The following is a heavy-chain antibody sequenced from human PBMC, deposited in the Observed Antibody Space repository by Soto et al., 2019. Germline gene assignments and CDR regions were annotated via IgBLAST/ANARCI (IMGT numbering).Heavy chain of an antibody. D-gene: IGHD1-20*01. CDR3: ARYKSNYYYGMDV. V-gene: IGHV4-59*01. J-gene: IGHJ6*02. Sequence: PSETLSLTCTVSGGSISSYSWSWIRQPPGKGLEWIGYIYYSGITNYNPSLKSRVTISVDTSKNQFSLKLSSVTAADTAVYYCARYKSNYYYGMDVWGQGTTVTVSS. CDR2: IYYSGIT. CDR1: GGSISSYS.